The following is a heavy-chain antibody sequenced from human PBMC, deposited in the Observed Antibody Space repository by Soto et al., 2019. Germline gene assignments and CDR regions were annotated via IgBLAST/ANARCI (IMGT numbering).Heavy chain of an antibody. CDR1: GYTFTIYD. D-gene: IGHD1-1*01. V-gene: IGHV1-8*01. CDR2: MNPNTGNS. Sequence: GASVKVSCKASGYTFTIYDIYWVRQATVQGLEWMGCMNPNTGNSAYAHKFQGRVIMTSDTSISTAHMELSSLRSEDTAVYYCARRAETNGWNGFGADKYYFDFWGQGTLVTVSS. J-gene: IGHJ4*02. CDR3: ARRAETNGWNGFGADKYYFDF.